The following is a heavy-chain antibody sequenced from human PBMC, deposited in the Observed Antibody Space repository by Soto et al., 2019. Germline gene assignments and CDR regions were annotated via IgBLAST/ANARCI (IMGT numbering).Heavy chain of an antibody. D-gene: IGHD3-22*01. CDR2: ISASGGTA. CDR1: GFMFSSYA. Sequence: GGSLRLSCAASGFMFSSYAMSWVRQAPGKGLEWVSSISASGGTANLADSVEGRCTISRDNSKSTLYLQMNSLRAEDTAVYYCAKLTYPSDSTGYYYERVSGWIDSWGQGTLVTVSA. J-gene: IGHJ5*01. CDR3: AKLTYPSDSTGYYYERVSGWIDS. V-gene: IGHV3-23*01.